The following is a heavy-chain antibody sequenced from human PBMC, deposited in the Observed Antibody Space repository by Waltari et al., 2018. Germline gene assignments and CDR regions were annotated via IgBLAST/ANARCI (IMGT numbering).Heavy chain of an antibody. CDR3: AVGVDRNGGLDS. V-gene: IGHV3-30*03. Sequence: VQLVESGGGLVQPGGSLRLSCAASGFTFNDYGIHWVRQAPGKGLEWVAVISFDGNKKYYGDSVKGRLTISRDNSKNMVYLQTNNLKLEDTAVYYCAVGVDRNGGLDSWGQGVVVTVSS. CDR1: GFTFNDYG. J-gene: IGHJ4*03. CDR2: ISFDGNKK. D-gene: IGHD3-3*01.